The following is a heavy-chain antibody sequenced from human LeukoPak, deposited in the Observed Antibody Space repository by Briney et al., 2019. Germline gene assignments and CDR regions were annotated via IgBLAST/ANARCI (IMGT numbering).Heavy chain of an antibody. CDR2: ISGSGGST. V-gene: IGHV3-23*01. J-gene: IGHJ1*01. CDR3: ASRLWYPA. CDR1: GFTFSSYA. Sequence: GSLRLSFSASGFTFSSYAMRWVRPAPGKGLEWVSAISGSGGSTYYADSVKRRFTISRDNSKNTLYLQMNSLRAEDTAVYYCASRLWYPAWGQGTLVTVSS. D-gene: IGHD2-21*01.